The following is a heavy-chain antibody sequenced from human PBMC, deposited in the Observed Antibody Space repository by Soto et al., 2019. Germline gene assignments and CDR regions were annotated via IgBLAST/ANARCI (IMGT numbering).Heavy chain of an antibody. Sequence: QVQVQESSPGLVKPSQTLSLTCTVSGGSISSGDYYWSWIRQPPGKGLEWIGYIYYSGSTYYNPSLKSRVTISVDTSKNQFSLKLSSVTAADTAVYYCARAPYCTNGVCPWFDPWGQGTLVTVSS. CDR3: ARAPYCTNGVCPWFDP. D-gene: IGHD2-8*01. V-gene: IGHV4-30-4*01. J-gene: IGHJ5*02. CDR1: GGSISSGDYY. CDR2: IYYSGST.